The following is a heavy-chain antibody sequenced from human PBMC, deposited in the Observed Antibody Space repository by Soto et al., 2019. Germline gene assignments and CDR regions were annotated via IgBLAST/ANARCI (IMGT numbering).Heavy chain of an antibody. Sequence: QVQLVQSGAEVKKPGSSVKVSCKASGGTFSSYAISWVRQAPGQGLEWMGGIIPIFGTANYAQKFQGRVTITADESTSNAYMELSSLRSEDTAVYYCARNPRTDFHYYYYYGMDVWGQGTTVTVSS. V-gene: IGHV1-69*12. CDR1: GGTFSSYA. CDR3: ARNPRTDFHYYYYYGMDV. J-gene: IGHJ6*02. CDR2: IIPIFGTA.